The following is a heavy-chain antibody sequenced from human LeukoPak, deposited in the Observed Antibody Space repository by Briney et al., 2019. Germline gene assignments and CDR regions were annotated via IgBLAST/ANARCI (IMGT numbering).Heavy chain of an antibody. D-gene: IGHD4-17*01. CDR2: IYWNDGK. V-gene: IGHV2-5*01. CDR3: ARRRLEKGTTVTSAFDC. CDR1: GFSLSTSGVG. Sequence: SGPTLVNPTQSLTLTCTFSGFSLSTSGVGVGWIRQPPGKALECLALIYWNDGKDYSPSLRSRLTITKDISKNQVVLTMTNMDPVDTATYFCARRRLEKGTTVTSAFDCWGQGTLVTVSS. J-gene: IGHJ4*02.